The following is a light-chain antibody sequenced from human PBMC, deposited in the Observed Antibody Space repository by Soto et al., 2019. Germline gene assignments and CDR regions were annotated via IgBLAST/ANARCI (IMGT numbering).Light chain of an antibody. CDR1: QTISSW. Sequence: DIQITQSPSTRAGSVGGRGTITCLASQTISSWLAWYQQKPGKAPKLLIYKASTLKSGVPSRFSGSGSGTEFTLTISSLQPDDFATYYCQHYNSYSEACGQGTKVDIK. CDR3: QHYNSYSEA. CDR2: KAS. V-gene: IGKV1-5*03. J-gene: IGKJ1*01.